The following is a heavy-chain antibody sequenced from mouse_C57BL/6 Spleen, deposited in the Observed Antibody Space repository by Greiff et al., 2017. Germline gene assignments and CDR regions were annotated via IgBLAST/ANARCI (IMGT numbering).Heavy chain of an antibody. J-gene: IGHJ2*01. CDR1: GYAFSSYW. D-gene: IGHD2-4*01. V-gene: IGHV1-80*01. CDR3: ARPSLYYDYAYFDY. Sequence: VQLQQSGAELVKPGASVKISCKASGYAFSSYWMNWVKQRPGKGLEWIGQIYPGDGDTNYNGKFKGKATLTADKSSSTAYMQLSSLTSEDSAVYFCARPSLYYDYAYFDYWGQGTTLTVSS. CDR2: IYPGDGDT.